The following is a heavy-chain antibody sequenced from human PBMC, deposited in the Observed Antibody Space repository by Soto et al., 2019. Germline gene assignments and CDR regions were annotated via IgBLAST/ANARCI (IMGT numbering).Heavy chain of an antibody. CDR1: GFTFSYYW. Sequence: EVQLVESGGGLVQPGESLRLSCAASGFTFSYYWMHWVRQAPGKGLVWVSRIHSDGSSTTYADSVKGRFSISRDNARNTVYLQMNRLRAEDTAVYYCARGDRGAFALWGQGTVLTVSS. CDR3: ARGDRGAFAL. V-gene: IGHV3-74*01. D-gene: IGHD1-26*01. CDR2: IHSDGSST. J-gene: IGHJ3*01.